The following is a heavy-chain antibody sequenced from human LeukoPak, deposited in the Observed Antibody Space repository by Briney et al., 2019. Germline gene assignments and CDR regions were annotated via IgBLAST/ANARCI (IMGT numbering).Heavy chain of an antibody. D-gene: IGHD2-2*01. J-gene: IGHJ3*02. CDR2: RYYSGSA. V-gene: IGHV4-31*03. CDR3: ATPYCSSISCLDVFNI. Sequence: SETLSLTCSVSGVSISDGRYYWTWIRQHPGKGLEWIGYRYYSGSANYNPSLKSRLTISVDTSKNQFSLQLSSVTAADTAMYYCATPYCSSISCLDVFNIWGQGTMVTVSS. CDR1: GVSISDGRYY.